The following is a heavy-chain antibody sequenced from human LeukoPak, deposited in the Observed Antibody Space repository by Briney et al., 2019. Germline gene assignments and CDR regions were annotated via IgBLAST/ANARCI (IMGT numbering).Heavy chain of an antibody. CDR3: VKFVAGNS. V-gene: IGHV3-30*02. D-gene: IGHD1-14*01. CDR2: IRYDGSNE. CDR1: GFTFNNYG. J-gene: IGHJ5*02. Sequence: LGESLRLSCAASGFTFNNYGMHWVRQAPGKGLEWVAFIRYDGSNEYYADSVKGRFTVHRDNSKNTLFLRMNSLRIEDTAVYFCVKFVAGNSWGQGTLVTVSS.